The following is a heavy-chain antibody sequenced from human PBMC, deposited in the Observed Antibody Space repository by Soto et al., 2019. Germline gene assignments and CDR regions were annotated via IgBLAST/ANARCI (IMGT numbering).Heavy chain of an antibody. CDR2: ISAYNGNT. CDR3: ARPGTVIPPPDYYGMDV. D-gene: IGHD4-4*01. V-gene: IGHV1-18*01. J-gene: IGHJ6*02. Sequence: WASVKVSCKASGYTFTSYGVSWVRQAPGQGLEWMGWISAYNGNTNYAQKLQGRVTMTTDTSTSTAYMELRSLRSDDTAVYYCARPGTVIPPPDYYGMDVWGQGTTVTVSS. CDR1: GYTFTSYG.